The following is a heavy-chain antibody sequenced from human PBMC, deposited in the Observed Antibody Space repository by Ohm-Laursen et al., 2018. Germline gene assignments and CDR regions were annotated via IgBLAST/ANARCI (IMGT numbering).Heavy chain of an antibody. CDR1: GFTLSSYD. V-gene: IGHV3-21*01. CDR2: ISETGSHI. Sequence: SLRLSCAASGFTLSSYDMNRVRQAPGKGLEWISYISETGSHIYDADSMRGRFTVARDNAKNLLYLQLNSLRVEDTAVYYCARDSSRRAREGGMDVWGQGTMVTVSS. CDR3: ARDSSRRAREGGMDV. D-gene: IGHD6-6*01. J-gene: IGHJ6*02.